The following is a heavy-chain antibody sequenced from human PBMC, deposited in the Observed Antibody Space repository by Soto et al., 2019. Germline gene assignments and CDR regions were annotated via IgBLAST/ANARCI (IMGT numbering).Heavy chain of an antibody. Sequence: PGGSLRLSCAASGFTFSSYSMAWVRQAPGEGLELIAYSTSSSSAIYYADSVKGRFTVSRDYAKNSLYLQMNSLRDEDTAVYYCARDRNWAFDYWGQGTLVTVSS. CDR2: STSSSSAI. CDR1: GFTFSSYS. CDR3: ARDRNWAFDY. J-gene: IGHJ4*02. V-gene: IGHV3-48*02. D-gene: IGHD7-27*01.